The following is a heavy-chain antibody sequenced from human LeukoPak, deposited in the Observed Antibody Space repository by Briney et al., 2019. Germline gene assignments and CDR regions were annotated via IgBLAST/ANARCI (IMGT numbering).Heavy chain of an antibody. V-gene: IGHV3-9*01. CDR3: AKDIRVDYYGSGKNNMDV. CDR2: ISWNSGSI. CDR1: GFTFDDHA. D-gene: IGHD3-10*01. Sequence: PGGSLRLSCAASGFTFDDHAMHWVRQAPGKGLEWVSGISWNSGSIGYADSVKGRFTISRDNAKSSLYLQMNSLRAEDTALYYCAKDIRVDYYGSGKNNMDVWGQGTTVTVSS. J-gene: IGHJ6*02.